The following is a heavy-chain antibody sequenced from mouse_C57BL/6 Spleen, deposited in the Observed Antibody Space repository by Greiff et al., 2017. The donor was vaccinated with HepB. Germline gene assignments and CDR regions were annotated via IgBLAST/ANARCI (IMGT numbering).Heavy chain of an antibody. CDR2: INPSTGGT. V-gene: IGHV1-42*01. D-gene: IGHD1-1*01. CDR3: AREGSSPAWFAY. CDR1: GYSFTGYY. Sequence: VQLKESGPELVKPGASVKISCKASGYSFTGYYMNWVKQSPEKSLEWIGEINPSTGGTTYNQKFKAKATLTVDKSSSTAYMQLKSLTSEDSAVYYCAREGSSPAWFAYWGQGTLVTVSA. J-gene: IGHJ3*01.